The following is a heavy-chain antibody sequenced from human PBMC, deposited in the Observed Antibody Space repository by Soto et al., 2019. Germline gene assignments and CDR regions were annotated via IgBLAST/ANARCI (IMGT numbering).Heavy chain of an antibody. J-gene: IGHJ6*02. Sequence: RDIACTVSGGSISRGVDDWTWIRQHPGKGLEWIGYIYHSGNAYYNPSLKSRVTISVDTSKNQFSLKLSSVTAADTAVYYCARDEEVNYSDYGGSDYYGMDVWGQGTTVTVPS. D-gene: IGHD4-17*01. V-gene: IGHV4-31*03. CDR3: ARDEEVNYSDYGGSDYYGMDV. CDR2: IYHSGNA. CDR1: GGSISRGVDD.